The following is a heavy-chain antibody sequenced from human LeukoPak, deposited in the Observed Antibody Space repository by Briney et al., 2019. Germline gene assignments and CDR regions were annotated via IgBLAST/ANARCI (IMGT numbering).Heavy chain of an antibody. CDR1: GFTFDDYA. CDR2: ISWNSGSI. D-gene: IGHD3-10*01. J-gene: IGHJ4*02. V-gene: IGHV3-9*03. Sequence: GGSLRLSCAASGFTFDDYAMHWVRQAPGKGLEWVSGISWNSGSIAYADSVKGRFTISRDNAKNSLYLQMNSLRAEDMAFYYCAKNRRRGYFGSGSNFDYWGQGTLVTVSS. CDR3: AKNRRRGYFGSGSNFDY.